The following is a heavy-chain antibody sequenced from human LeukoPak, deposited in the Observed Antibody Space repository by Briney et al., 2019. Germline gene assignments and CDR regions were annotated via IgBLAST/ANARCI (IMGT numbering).Heavy chain of an antibody. Sequence: GGSLRLSCAASGFSFRSYGMHWVRQAPGKGLEWVTVISYDGTNKFYADSVKGRFTISRDNFKNTLYLQMNSLRTEDTAVYYCARRNILSGLDWFDPWGQGTLVTVSS. J-gene: IGHJ5*02. CDR1: GFSFRSYG. CDR3: ARRNILSGLDWFDP. D-gene: IGHD3-9*01. CDR2: ISYDGTNK. V-gene: IGHV3-30*03.